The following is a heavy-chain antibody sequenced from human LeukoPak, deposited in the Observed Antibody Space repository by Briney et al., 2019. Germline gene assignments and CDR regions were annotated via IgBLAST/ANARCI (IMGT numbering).Heavy chain of an antibody. V-gene: IGHV3-23*01. D-gene: IGHD3-10*01. CDR3: AKEIVWFGEALDAFDN. CDR2: ISGSGGST. Sequence: LPGGSLRLSCAASGFTFSSYAMSWVRQAPGKGLEWVSAISGSGGSTYYADSVKDRFTISRDNSKNTLYLQMNSLRAEDTAVYYCAKEIVWFGEALDAFDNWGQGTMVTVSS. J-gene: IGHJ3*02. CDR1: GFTFSSYA.